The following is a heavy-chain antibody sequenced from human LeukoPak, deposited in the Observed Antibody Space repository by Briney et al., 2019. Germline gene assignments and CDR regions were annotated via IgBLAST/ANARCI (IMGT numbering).Heavy chain of an antibody. Sequence: GGSLRLSCAASGFTFSEYSVHWVRQAPGKGLEYVSAISTNGGSTYYANSVKGRSTISRDDPKNTLDLQMGSLRPEDMAVYYCARGFRYYGSGIDYWGQGTLVTVSS. J-gene: IGHJ4*02. CDR3: ARGFRYYGSGIDY. CDR1: GFTFSEYS. V-gene: IGHV3-64*01. CDR2: ISTNGGST. D-gene: IGHD3-10*01.